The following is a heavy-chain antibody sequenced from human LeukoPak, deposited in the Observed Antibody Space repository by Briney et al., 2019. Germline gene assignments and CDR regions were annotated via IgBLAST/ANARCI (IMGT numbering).Heavy chain of an antibody. CDR1: GFTFSSYA. CDR2: ISYDGSNK. Sequence: GRSLRLSCAASGFTFSSYAMHWVRQAPGKGLEWVAVISYDGSNKYYADSVKGRFTISRDNSKNTLYLQMNSLRAEDTAVYYCAKDGIESQLERPPNWFDPWGQGTLVTVSS. J-gene: IGHJ5*02. D-gene: IGHD1-1*01. V-gene: IGHV3-30*04. CDR3: AKDGIESQLERPPNWFDP.